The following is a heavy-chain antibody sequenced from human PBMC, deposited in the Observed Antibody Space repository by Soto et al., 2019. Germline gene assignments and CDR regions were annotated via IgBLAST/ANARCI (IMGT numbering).Heavy chain of an antibody. CDR3: TRRYFYDSSGYYMDDY. V-gene: IGHV3-73*02. CDR1: GFTFSGSA. J-gene: IGHJ4*02. Sequence: EVQLVESGGGLVQPGGSLKLSCAASGFTFSGSAMHWVRQASGKGPQSLRRIRSKANSYATSYDASVKGRFTISRDDSKNTAYLQMNSLRTEDTAVYYCTRRYFYDSSGYYMDDYWGQGTLVTVSS. D-gene: IGHD3-22*01. CDR2: IRSKANSYAT.